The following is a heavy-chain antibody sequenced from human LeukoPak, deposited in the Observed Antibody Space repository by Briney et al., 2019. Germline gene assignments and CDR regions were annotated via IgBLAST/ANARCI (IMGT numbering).Heavy chain of an antibody. CDR2: IYHSGNT. J-gene: IGHJ3*02. CDR3: AGTYSLYDAFDI. D-gene: IGHD6-13*01. CDR1: NNSISSGYY. Sequence: SETLSLTCSVSNNSISSGYYWGWIRQPPGKGLEWIGNIYHSGNTYYNPSLKSRVSMSVDTSENQFSLKLSSVTAADTAVYYCAGTYSLYDAFDIWGQGTMVTVSS. V-gene: IGHV4-38-2*02.